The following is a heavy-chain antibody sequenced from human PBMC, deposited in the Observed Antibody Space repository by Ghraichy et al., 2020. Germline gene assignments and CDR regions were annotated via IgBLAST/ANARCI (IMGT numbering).Heavy chain of an antibody. V-gene: IGHV3-64D*06. CDR3: VRDDAAGIAPRPVDY. J-gene: IGHJ4*02. Sequence: GESLNISCSASGFTFSSYAIHWVRQAPGKGLEYVSSISSNGGSTYNADSVKGRFTISRDNSKNTLYLQMSSLRPEDTAVYYCVRDDAAGIAPRPVDYWGQGTLVTVSS. CDR1: GFTFSSYA. D-gene: IGHD6-6*01. CDR2: ISSNGGST.